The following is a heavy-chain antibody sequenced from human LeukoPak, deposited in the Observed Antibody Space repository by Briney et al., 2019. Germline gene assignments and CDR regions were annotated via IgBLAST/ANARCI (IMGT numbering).Heavy chain of an antibody. CDR2: ISGSGGST. D-gene: IGHD3-9*01. J-gene: IGHJ5*02. Sequence: GGSLRLSCVASGFTFSNYGMNWVRQAPGKGLEWVSAISGSGGSTYYADSGKGRFTISRDNSKNPLYLQMNSLRAEDTAVYYCAKDQGYDILTGYPNNWFDPWGQGTLVTVSS. V-gene: IGHV3-23*01. CDR1: GFTFSNYG. CDR3: AKDQGYDILTGYPNNWFDP.